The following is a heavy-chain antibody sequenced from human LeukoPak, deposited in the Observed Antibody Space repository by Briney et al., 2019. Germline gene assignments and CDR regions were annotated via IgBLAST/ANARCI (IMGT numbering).Heavy chain of an antibody. Sequence: ASVKVSCKASGYTFTGYYMHWVRQAPGQGLEWMGWINPNSGGTNYAQKFQGRVTMTRDTSIGTAYMELSRLRSDDTAVYYCARGSARITIFGVVINWFDPWGQGTLVTASS. V-gene: IGHV1-2*02. CDR2: INPNSGGT. J-gene: IGHJ5*02. CDR3: ARGSARITIFGVVINWFDP. D-gene: IGHD3-3*01. CDR1: GYTFTGYY.